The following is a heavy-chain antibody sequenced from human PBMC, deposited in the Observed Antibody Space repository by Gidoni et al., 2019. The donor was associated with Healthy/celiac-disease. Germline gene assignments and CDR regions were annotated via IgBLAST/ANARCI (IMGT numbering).Heavy chain of an antibody. Sequence: EVQLLESGGGLVQPGGSLRLSCAASGFPFSSFAMSWVRQAPGKGLEWVSAISGSGGSTYYADSVKGRFTISRDNSKNTLYLQMNSLRAEDTAVYYCAKDLGGAVAVPAVGFDYWGQGTLVTVSS. V-gene: IGHV3-23*01. CDR2: ISGSGGST. D-gene: IGHD2-15*01. CDR1: GFPFSSFA. J-gene: IGHJ4*02. CDR3: AKDLGGAVAVPAVGFDY.